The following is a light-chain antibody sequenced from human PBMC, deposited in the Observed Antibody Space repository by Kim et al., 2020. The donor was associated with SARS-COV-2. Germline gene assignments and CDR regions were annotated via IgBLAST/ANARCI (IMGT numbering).Light chain of an antibody. CDR1: ESLSSNY. J-gene: IGKJ4*01. CDR3: QQYDNSPLT. Sequence: SPGEGANLSCRASESLSSNYLAWYQQKPGQTPRLLIYGTSTRATGIPDRFSGSGSETDFTLTISRLEPEDFAVYYCQQYDNSPLTFGGGTRVEI. CDR2: GTS. V-gene: IGKV3-20*01.